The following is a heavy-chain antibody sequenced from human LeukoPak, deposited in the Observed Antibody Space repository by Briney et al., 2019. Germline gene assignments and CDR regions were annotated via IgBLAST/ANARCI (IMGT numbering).Heavy chain of an antibody. CDR3: VRDYDSSGFLAH. Sequence: QPXGALRLSCXXXGFTFXTXYMTWGRQAPGKGLEWVSILYSGGSTYYADSVKGRVTISRDKSRNTLYLQRKSRRVEDTAVYYCVRDYDSSGFLAHWGRGTLVTVSS. V-gene: IGHV3-66*01. CDR2: LYSGGST. CDR1: GFTFXTXY. J-gene: IGHJ1*01. D-gene: IGHD3-22*01.